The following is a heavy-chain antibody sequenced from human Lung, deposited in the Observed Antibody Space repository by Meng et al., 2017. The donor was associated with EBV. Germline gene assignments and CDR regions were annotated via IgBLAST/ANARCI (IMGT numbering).Heavy chain of an antibody. Sequence: QSPLKEFGPTLVKPTQTLALTCSFSGFSLSTRGVGVGWIRQPPGKALEWLALIYWDDDKRYNPSLKSRLTITKDTSKNQVVLTVTNMDPVDTATYYCAHLITARPFDYWGQGTLVTVSS. CDR2: IYWDDDK. J-gene: IGHJ4*02. V-gene: IGHV2-5*02. D-gene: IGHD6-6*01. CDR3: AHLITARPFDY. CDR1: GFSLSTRGVG.